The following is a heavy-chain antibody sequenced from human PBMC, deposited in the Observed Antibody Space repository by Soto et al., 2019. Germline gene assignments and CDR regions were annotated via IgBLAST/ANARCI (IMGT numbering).Heavy chain of an antibody. CDR2: ISAYNGNT. J-gene: IGHJ3*02. CDR3: AGEPHDGSGWYLDAFDI. Sequence: QVQLVQSGAEVKKPGASVKVSCKASGYTFTSYGISWVRQAPGQGLEWMGWISAYNGNTNYAQKLQGRVTMTTDTSTGTAYMELRSLRSDDTAVYYCAGEPHDGSGWYLDAFDIWGQGTMVTVSS. CDR1: GYTFTSYG. V-gene: IGHV1-18*01. D-gene: IGHD6-19*01.